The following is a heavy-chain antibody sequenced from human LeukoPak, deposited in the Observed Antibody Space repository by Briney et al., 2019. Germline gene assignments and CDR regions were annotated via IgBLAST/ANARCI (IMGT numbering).Heavy chain of an antibody. D-gene: IGHD2-15*01. CDR2: IIPLFGTP. CDR3: ARGAYCSGGSCYGNYFDY. Sequence: ASVKVSCKASGGTFSSYTISWVRQAPGQGLEWMGGIIPLFGTPDYAQKFQDRLTITADKSTSTAYMELSSLRSEDTAVYYCARGAYCSGGSCYGNYFDYWGQGTLVTVSS. V-gene: IGHV1-69*06. CDR1: GGTFSSYT. J-gene: IGHJ4*02.